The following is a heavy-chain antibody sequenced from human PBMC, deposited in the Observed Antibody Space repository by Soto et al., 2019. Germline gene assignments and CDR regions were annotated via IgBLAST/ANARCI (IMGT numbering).Heavy chain of an antibody. Sequence: QVQLQQWGAGLLKPSETLSLTCAVYGGSFSGYYWSWIRQPPGKGLEWNGEINHSGSTNYNPSLKSRVTISVDTSKNQFSLKLSSVTAADTAVYYGARVYPYYDFWSGEGAFDYWGQGTLVTVSS. V-gene: IGHV4-34*01. CDR3: ARVYPYYDFWSGEGAFDY. CDR1: GGSFSGYY. CDR2: INHSGST. D-gene: IGHD3-3*01. J-gene: IGHJ4*02.